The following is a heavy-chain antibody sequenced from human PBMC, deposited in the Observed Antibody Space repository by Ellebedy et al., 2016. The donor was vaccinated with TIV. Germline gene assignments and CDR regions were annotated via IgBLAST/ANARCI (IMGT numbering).Heavy chain of an antibody. D-gene: IGHD3-3*01. Sequence: PGGSLRLSCAASGCTSRNYWMHWVRQAPGKGMVCVSRVNTDGRSTSYADSVKGRFTISRDNARNTLYLQMNNLRVEETAVYYCACWAGQERFQGPFDYWGQGTLVIVSS. J-gene: IGHJ4*02. CDR2: VNTDGRST. CDR1: GCTSRNYW. CDR3: ACWAGQERFQGPFDY. V-gene: IGHV3-74*01.